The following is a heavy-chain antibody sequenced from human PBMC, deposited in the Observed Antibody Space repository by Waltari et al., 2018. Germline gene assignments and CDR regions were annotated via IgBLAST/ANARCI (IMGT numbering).Heavy chain of an antibody. CDR2: IYHSGST. D-gene: IGHD6-13*01. CDR3: ARARVIIAAGYYGMDV. J-gene: IGHJ6*02. V-gene: IGHV4-4*02. CDR1: GDSISSSNW. Sequence: QVQLQESGPGLVKPSGTLSLTCAVSGDSISSSNWWSWVRQPPGKGLEWIGEIYHSGSTNYNPSLKSRGTISVDKSKNQFSLKLSSVTAADTAVYYCARARVIIAAGYYGMDVWGQGTTVTVSS.